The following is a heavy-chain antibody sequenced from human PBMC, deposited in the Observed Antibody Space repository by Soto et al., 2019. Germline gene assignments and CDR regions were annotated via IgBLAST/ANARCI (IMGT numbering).Heavy chain of an antibody. Sequence: SETLSLTCTVSGGSISSSSYYWGWIRQPPGKGLEWIGSIYYSGSTYYNPSLKSRVTISVDTSKNQFSLKLSSVTAADTAVYYCARQLSDYYDSSGYYLLDAFDIWGQGTMVTVS. CDR1: GGSISSSSYY. CDR3: ARQLSDYYDSSGYYLLDAFDI. J-gene: IGHJ3*02. D-gene: IGHD3-22*01. CDR2: IYYSGST. V-gene: IGHV4-39*01.